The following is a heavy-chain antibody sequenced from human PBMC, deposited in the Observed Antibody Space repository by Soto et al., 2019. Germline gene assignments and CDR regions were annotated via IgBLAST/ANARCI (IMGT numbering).Heavy chain of an antibody. Sequence: ASVKVSCKASGYTFSGYYIHWLRQAPGQGLEWMGWINPNSGGTNYAQKFRGRVTVTRDTPTSTAYMELSRLTSDDTAVYYCARSLTEGYCTITGCYTRPLYGMDVWGQGTTVTVS. CDR1: GYTFSGYY. V-gene: IGHV1-2*02. D-gene: IGHD2-2*02. CDR3: ARSLTEGYCTITGCYTRPLYGMDV. J-gene: IGHJ6*02. CDR2: INPNSGGT.